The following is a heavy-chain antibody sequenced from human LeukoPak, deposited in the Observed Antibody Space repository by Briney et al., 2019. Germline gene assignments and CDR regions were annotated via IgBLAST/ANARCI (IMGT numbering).Heavy chain of an antibody. J-gene: IGHJ3*02. CDR2: INTNTGGT. CDR1: GYRFIDYW. V-gene: IGHV1-2*02. Sequence: ASVKVSCKASGYRFIDYWIQWVRQAPGQGLEWMGWINTNTGGTVYAQKFQGRVTMTRDTSLTTSYMDLSRLTSDDTAVYYCARGGSFHEFDIWGQGTMVIVSS. CDR3: ARGGSFHEFDI. D-gene: IGHD3-10*01.